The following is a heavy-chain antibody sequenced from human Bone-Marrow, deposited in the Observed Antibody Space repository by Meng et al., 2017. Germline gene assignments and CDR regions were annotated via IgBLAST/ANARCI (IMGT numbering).Heavy chain of an antibody. Sequence: QVHLTQSGPGLVKPSQTPPLTCAISGDSVSSNSAAWHWIRQSPSRGLEWLGRTYYRSKWYTDYAVSVKSRITINPDTSKNQFSLQLNSVTPEDTAVYYCARGDYSSSPSFWGQGTLVTVSS. CDR2: TYYRSKWYT. V-gene: IGHV6-1*01. CDR3: ARGDYSSSPSF. D-gene: IGHD3-22*01. J-gene: IGHJ4*02. CDR1: GDSVSSNSAA.